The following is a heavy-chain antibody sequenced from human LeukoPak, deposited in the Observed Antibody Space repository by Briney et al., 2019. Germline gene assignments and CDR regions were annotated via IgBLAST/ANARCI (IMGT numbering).Heavy chain of an antibody. D-gene: IGHD3-22*01. CDR1: GFTFSSYG. CDR2: ISYDGSNK. V-gene: IGHV3-30*18. Sequence: PGGSLRLSCAASGFTFSSYGMHWVRQAPGKGLEGVAVISYDGSNKYYADSVKGRFTISRDNSKNTLYLQMNSLRAEDTAVYYCAKDNYYDSSGYYEGYWGQGTLVTVSS. CDR3: AKDNYYDSSGYYEGY. J-gene: IGHJ4*02.